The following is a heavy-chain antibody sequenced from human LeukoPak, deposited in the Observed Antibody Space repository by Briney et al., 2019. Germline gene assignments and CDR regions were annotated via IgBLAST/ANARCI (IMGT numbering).Heavy chain of an antibody. Sequence: PSETLSLTCAVYGGSFSGYYWSWIRQPPGKGLEWIGEINHSGSTNYNPSLESRVTISVDTSKNQFSLKLSSVTAADTAVYYCARGRQLWFRNWFDPWGQGTLVTVSS. D-gene: IGHD5-18*01. CDR3: ARGRQLWFRNWFDP. J-gene: IGHJ5*02. CDR1: GGSFSGYY. V-gene: IGHV4-34*01. CDR2: INHSGST.